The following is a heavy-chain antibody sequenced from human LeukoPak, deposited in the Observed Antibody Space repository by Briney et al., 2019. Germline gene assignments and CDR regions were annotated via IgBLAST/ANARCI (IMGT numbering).Heavy chain of an antibody. Sequence: GGSLKLSCAASGFTFSDHWMSWVRQAPGKGLDWVANIGPDGSFKFYADSVRGRFTISRDNAKNSVFLQMDNLTPGDTALYYCARAIDLADYWGQGTLVTVSS. J-gene: IGHJ4*02. V-gene: IGHV3-7*01. CDR1: GFTFSDHW. CDR3: ARAIDLADY. CDR2: IGPDGSFK.